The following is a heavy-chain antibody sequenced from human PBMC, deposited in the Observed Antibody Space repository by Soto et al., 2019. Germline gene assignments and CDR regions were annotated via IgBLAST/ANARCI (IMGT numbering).Heavy chain of an antibody. CDR1: GFTFSSYW. D-gene: IGHD2-15*01. CDR3: VRTSLVVAAATREDY. J-gene: IGHJ4*02. Sequence: GSLRLSCAASGFTFSSYWMHWVRQAPGKGLVWVSRINSYGSSTSYADSVKGRFTISSDNAKNMLYLQIISLRAEDTAVYYCVRTSLVVAAATREDYWGQGTLVTVSS. CDR2: INSYGSST. V-gene: IGHV3-74*01.